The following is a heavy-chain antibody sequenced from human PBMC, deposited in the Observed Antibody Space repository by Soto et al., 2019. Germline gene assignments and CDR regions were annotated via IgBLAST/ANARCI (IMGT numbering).Heavy chain of an antibody. CDR3: ARTNIVGAAPADY. Sequence: GSLRLSCAASGFTFSSYGMHWVRQAPGKGLEWVAVIWYDGSNKYYADSVKGRFTISRDNSKNTLYLQMNSLRAEDTAVYYCARTNIVGAAPADYWGQGTLVTVSS. CDR1: GFTFSSYG. CDR2: IWYDGSNK. V-gene: IGHV3-33*01. D-gene: IGHD1-26*01. J-gene: IGHJ4*02.